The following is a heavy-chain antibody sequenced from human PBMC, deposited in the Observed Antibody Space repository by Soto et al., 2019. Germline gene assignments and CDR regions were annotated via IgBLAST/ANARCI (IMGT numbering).Heavy chain of an antibody. Sequence: PGGSLRLSCAASGFTFSTYVMSWVRQAPGRGLEWISSIGGTGFDTWYADSVKGRFTISRDNSKNTLNLQMNNLRAEDTAVYYCASYCPSSDCYGGFAYRGQGGLVTVSS. J-gene: IGHJ4*02. CDR3: ASYCPSSDCYGGFAY. V-gene: IGHV3-23*01. D-gene: IGHD2-2*01. CDR2: IGGTGFDT. CDR1: GFTFSTYV.